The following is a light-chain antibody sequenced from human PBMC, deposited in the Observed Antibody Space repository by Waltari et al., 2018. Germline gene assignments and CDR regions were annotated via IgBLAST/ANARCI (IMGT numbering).Light chain of an antibody. J-gene: IGKJ2*01. CDR2: KAS. V-gene: IGKV1-5*03. CDR3: QQYNAYYT. Sequence: DIQMTQSPSTLSESIGDRVSITCRATQNIDNWLAWYQQKPGTAPKLLIYKASNLESGVSSRFTGSGFGTEFTLTISSLQPDEFATYYCQQYNAYYTFGQGTKLEIK. CDR1: QNIDNW.